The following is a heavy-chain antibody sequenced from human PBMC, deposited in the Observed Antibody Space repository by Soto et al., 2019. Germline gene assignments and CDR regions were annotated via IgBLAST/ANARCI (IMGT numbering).Heavy chain of an antibody. CDR2: INAGNGNT. D-gene: IGHD3-10*01. J-gene: IGHJ5*02. Sequence: ASLKLSCKSSGYTFTSYAIHWVRQAPGQRLEWMGWINAGNGNTKYSQKFRGRVTITRDTSASTAYMELSSLRSEDTAVYYCARVQSSGSGSYRLNWLDPWGQGTLVTVSS. CDR1: GYTFTSYA. CDR3: ARVQSSGSGSYRLNWLDP. V-gene: IGHV1-3*01.